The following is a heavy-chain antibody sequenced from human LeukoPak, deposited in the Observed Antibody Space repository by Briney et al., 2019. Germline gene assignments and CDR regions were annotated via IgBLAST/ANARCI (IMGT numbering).Heavy chain of an antibody. CDR1: GFTFSDYN. CDR2: ITNSGSTI. V-gene: IGHV3-11*01. D-gene: IGHD3-9*01. J-gene: IGHJ6*02. CDR3: ARSIGLTGGGVDV. Sequence: GGSLRLSCAASGFTFSDYNMNWLRQAPGKGLEWVSYITNSGSTIRYADSVKGRFTISRDNAKNSLYLQMNSLRAEDTAVYYCARSIGLTGGGVDVWGQGTTVTVSS.